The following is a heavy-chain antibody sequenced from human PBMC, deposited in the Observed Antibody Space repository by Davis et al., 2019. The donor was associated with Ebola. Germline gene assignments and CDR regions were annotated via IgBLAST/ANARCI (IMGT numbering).Heavy chain of an antibody. CDR2: IYYTGTP. CDR1: GGSISSGGYY. Sequence: SETLSLTCTVSGGSISSGGYYWSWIRQHPGKGLEWLGYIYYTGTPYYNPSLKSQVTISLTTSKNQFSLKLSSVTAADTAVYYCARLGYYYGSGTYWYFDLWGRGTLVTVSS. CDR3: ARLGYYYGSGTYWYFDL. D-gene: IGHD3-10*01. J-gene: IGHJ2*01. V-gene: IGHV4-31*01.